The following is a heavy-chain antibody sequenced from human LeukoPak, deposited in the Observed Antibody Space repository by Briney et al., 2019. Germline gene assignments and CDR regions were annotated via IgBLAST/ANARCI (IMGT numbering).Heavy chain of an antibody. J-gene: IGHJ4*02. CDR2: IIPIFGTA. D-gene: IGHD5-18*01. CDR3: ARDGGYSYGLYFDY. CDR1: GRTFSSYA. Sequence: SVKVSCKACGRTFSSYAISWVRQAPGQGLEWMGRIIPIFGTANYAQKFQGRVTITTDESTSTAYMELSSLRSEDTAVYYCARDGGYSYGLYFDYWGQGTLITVSS. V-gene: IGHV1-69*05.